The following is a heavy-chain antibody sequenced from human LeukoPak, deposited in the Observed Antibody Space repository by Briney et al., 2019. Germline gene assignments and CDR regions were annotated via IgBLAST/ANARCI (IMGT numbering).Heavy chain of an antibody. J-gene: IGHJ4*02. D-gene: IGHD3-10*01. CDR1: GGSISSYY. V-gene: IGHV4-4*07. Sequence: PSETLSLTCTVSGGSISSYYWSWIRQPAGKGLESIGHISTSGSTNYNPSLKSRVTMSVDTSKNQFSLKLSSVTAADTAVYYCARGLGYYGSGSYYKVPRTFDYWGQGTLVTVSS. CDR2: ISTSGST. CDR3: ARGLGYYGSGSYYKVPRTFDY.